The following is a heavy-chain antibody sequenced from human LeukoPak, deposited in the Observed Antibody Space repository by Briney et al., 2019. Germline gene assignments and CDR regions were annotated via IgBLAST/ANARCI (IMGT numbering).Heavy chain of an antibody. CDR3: ARGQLGIYTFYI. V-gene: IGHV4-59*01. J-gene: IGHJ3*02. CDR2: IYYSGIT. D-gene: IGHD7-27*01. Sequence: PSETLSLTCTVSGGSISRYYWSWIRQPPGKGLEWIGYIYYSGITDHNPSPKRRVNISVDTSKKQFSLKLSSVTAADTAVYYCARGQLGIYTFYIWGQGTMVTVSS. CDR1: GGSISRYY.